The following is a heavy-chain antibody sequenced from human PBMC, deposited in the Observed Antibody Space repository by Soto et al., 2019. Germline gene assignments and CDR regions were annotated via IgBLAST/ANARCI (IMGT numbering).Heavy chain of an antibody. Sequence: SETLSLTCTVSGGSISSSSYYWGWIRQPPGKGLEWIGSIYYSGSTYYNPSLKSRVTISVDTSKNQFSLKLSSVTAADTSVYFCACHLITIFGVDANWFAPRGQGTLVTVSS. CDR2: IYYSGST. V-gene: IGHV4-39*01. D-gene: IGHD3-3*01. CDR1: GGSISSSSYY. J-gene: IGHJ5*02. CDR3: ACHLITIFGVDANWFAP.